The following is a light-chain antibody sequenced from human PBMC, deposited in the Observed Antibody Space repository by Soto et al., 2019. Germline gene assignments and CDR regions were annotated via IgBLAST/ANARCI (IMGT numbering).Light chain of an antibody. CDR3: QQYDSSSWT. CDR1: QSVSSSY. Sequence: EIVLTQSPGTLSLSPGERATLSCRASQSVSSSYLVWYQQKPGQAPRLLLYGASSRATGIPDRFSGSGSGTDFTLIISRLEPEDFAVYYCQQYDSSSWTFGQGTKVEIK. J-gene: IGKJ1*01. CDR2: GAS. V-gene: IGKV3-20*01.